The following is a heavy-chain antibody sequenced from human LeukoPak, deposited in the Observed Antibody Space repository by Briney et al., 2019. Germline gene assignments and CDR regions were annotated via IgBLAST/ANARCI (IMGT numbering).Heavy chain of an antibody. J-gene: IGHJ4*02. D-gene: IGHD1-26*01. Sequence: PSETLSLTCAVYGGSFSGYYWSWIRQSPGKGLEWIGTIYYSGSTYYNLSLKSRVTISVDTSKNQFSLKVNSVTAADTAVYYCAGSAWAPYWGQGTLVTVSA. CDR2: IYYSGST. V-gene: IGHV4-34*01. CDR3: AGSAWAPY. CDR1: GGSFSGYY.